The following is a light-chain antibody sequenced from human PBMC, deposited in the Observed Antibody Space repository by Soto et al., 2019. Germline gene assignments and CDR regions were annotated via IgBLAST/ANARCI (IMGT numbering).Light chain of an antibody. CDR3: QQSYSTPIT. CDR2: AAS. CDR1: QSISSY. Sequence: DIQMTQSPSSLSASVGDRVTITCRASQSISSYLNWYQQKPGKAPKLLIYAASSLQSGVPSRFSGSGSGTDFTLTISRLQPEDFATYYCQQSYSTPITFSQGTRLEIK. J-gene: IGKJ5*01. V-gene: IGKV1-39*01.